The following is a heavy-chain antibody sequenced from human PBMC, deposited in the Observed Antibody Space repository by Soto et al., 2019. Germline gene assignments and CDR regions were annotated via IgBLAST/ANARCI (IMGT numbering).Heavy chain of an antibody. Sequence: GESLKISCKGSGYSFTSYWISWVRQMPGRGLEWMGRIDPSDSYTNYSPSFQGHVTISADKSISTAYLQWSSLKASDTAMYYCASYLPPPYYYDSSGRDYWGQGTLVTVSS. CDR1: GYSFTSYW. J-gene: IGHJ4*02. V-gene: IGHV5-10-1*01. D-gene: IGHD3-22*01. CDR2: IDPSDSYT. CDR3: ASYLPPPYYYDSSGRDY.